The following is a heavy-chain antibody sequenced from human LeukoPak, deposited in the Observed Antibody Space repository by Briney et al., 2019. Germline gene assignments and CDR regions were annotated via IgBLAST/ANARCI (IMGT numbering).Heavy chain of an antibody. CDR2: MNPNSGNT. Sequence: ASVKVSCKASGYTFTSYDINWVRQATGQGLEWMGWMNPNSGNTGYAQKFQGRVTMTRNTSISTAYMELSSLRSEDTAVYYCARGYSSGWDYYYYMDVWGKGTTVTISS. CDR3: ARGYSSGWDYYYYMDV. CDR1: GYTFTSYD. D-gene: IGHD6-19*01. V-gene: IGHV1-8*01. J-gene: IGHJ6*03.